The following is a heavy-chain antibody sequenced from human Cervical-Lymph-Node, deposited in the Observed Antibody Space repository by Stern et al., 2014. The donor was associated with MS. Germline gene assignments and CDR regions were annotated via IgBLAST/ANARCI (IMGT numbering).Heavy chain of an antibody. CDR3: ARVNSGYNWFDY. D-gene: IGHD5-12*01. V-gene: IGHV4-4*02. CDR2: IYHSGTT. Sequence: QVQLVESGPGLVKPSGTLSLTCAVSGGSISNTNWWGWVRQTPGMGLEWIGEIYHSGTTNFSPPVKSQVTMSVDKSKTKFSLELKSGTAADTAIYYCARVNSGYNWFDYWGQGTLVTVSS. J-gene: IGHJ5*01. CDR1: GGSISNTNW.